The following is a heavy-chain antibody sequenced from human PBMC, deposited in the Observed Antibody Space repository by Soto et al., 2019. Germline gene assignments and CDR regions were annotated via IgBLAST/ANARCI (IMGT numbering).Heavy chain of an antibody. Sequence: QVQLQESGPGLVKPSQTLSLTCTVSGGSISSGSYYWSWIRHHPGKDLEWIGFINYSGNTYQNPYLKSRVSLSVDTSKNQFSLRLSSVTAADTAVYYCARDLVSSSWNSPFGYWGQGSLVIVSS. CDR2: INYSGNT. CDR1: GGSISSGSYY. CDR3: ARDLVSSSWNSPFGY. J-gene: IGHJ4*02. D-gene: IGHD6-13*01. V-gene: IGHV4-31*03.